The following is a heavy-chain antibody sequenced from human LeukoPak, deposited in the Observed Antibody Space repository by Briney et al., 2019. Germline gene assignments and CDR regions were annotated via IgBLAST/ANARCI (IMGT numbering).Heavy chain of an antibody. CDR3: ARGFFLGATIDYYYMDV. D-gene: IGHD1-26*01. CDR1: GGSFSGYY. V-gene: IGHV4-34*01. CDR2: INHSGST. Sequence: PSETLSLTCAVYGGSFSGYYWSWIRQPPGKGLEWIGEINHSGSTNYNPSLKSRVTISVDTSKNQFSLKLSSVTAADTAVYYCARGFFLGATIDYYYMDVWGKGTTVTVSS. J-gene: IGHJ6*03.